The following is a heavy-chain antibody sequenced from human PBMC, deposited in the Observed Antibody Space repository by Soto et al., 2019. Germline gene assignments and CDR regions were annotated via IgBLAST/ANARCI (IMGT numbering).Heavy chain of an antibody. CDR3: ARESEDLTSNFDY. CDR1: GFTFTRYS. CDR2: ISSTTNYI. V-gene: IGHV3-21*01. Sequence: LRLSCAAPGFTFTRYSMNWVRQAPGKGLEWVSSISSTTNYIYYADSMKGRFTVSRDNAKNSVYLEMNSLSAEDTAVYYCARESEDLTSNFDYWGQGTLVTVSS. J-gene: IGHJ4*02.